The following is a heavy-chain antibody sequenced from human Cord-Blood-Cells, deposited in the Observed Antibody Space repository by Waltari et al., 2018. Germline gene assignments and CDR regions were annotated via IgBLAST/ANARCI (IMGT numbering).Heavy chain of an antibody. CDR1: RGTFSSYA. CDR3: ARVGRFGGVFGY. J-gene: IGHJ4*02. Sequence: QVQLVQSGAEVKKPGSSVKVSCKASRGTFSSYAISWVRQAPGQGLEWMGGIIPIFGTANDALRFQGRVTITADEARSTADMELSSLRSEDTAVYYGARVGRFGGVFGYWGQGTLVTVSS. D-gene: IGHD3-16*02. CDR2: IIPIFGTA. V-gene: IGHV1-69*12.